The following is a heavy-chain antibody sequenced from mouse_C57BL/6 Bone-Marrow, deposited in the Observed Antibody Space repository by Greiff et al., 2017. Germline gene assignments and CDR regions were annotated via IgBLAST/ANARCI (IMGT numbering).Heavy chain of an antibody. J-gene: IGHJ3*01. CDR2: IDPSDSYT. Sequence: QVQLQQPGAELVRPGTSVKLSCKASGYTFTSYWMHWVKQRPGQGLEWIGVIDPSDSYTNYHQKFKGKATLTVDTSSSTAYMQLSSLTSEDSAVYYCARGLRRGAYWGQGTLVTVSA. CDR3: ARGLRRGAY. D-gene: IGHD3-2*02. V-gene: IGHV1-59*01. CDR1: GYTFTSYW.